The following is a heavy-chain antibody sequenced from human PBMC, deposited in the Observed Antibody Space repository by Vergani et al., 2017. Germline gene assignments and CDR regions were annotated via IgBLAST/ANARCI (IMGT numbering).Heavy chain of an antibody. D-gene: IGHD5-18*01. V-gene: IGHV3-7*03. CDR3: ARYHSVDTYKTGDYYYGMDV. Sequence: VQLVESGGGVVQPGRSLRLSCAASGFTFSSYWMSWVRQAPGKGLEWVANIKQDGSEKYYVDSVKGRFTISRDNAKNSLYLQMNSLRAEDTAVYYCARYHSVDTYKTGDYYYGMDVWGQGTTVTVSS. J-gene: IGHJ6*02. CDR2: IKQDGSEK. CDR1: GFTFSSYW.